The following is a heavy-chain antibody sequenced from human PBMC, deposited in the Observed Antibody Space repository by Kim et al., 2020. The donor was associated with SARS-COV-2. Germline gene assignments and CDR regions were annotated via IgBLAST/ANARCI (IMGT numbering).Heavy chain of an antibody. CDR3: ASMESSSWYGGFDI. V-gene: IGHV3-74*01. D-gene: IGHD6-13*01. CDR1: GFTFSSYW. CDR2: INSDGSST. J-gene: IGHJ3*02. Sequence: GGSLRLSCAASGFTFSSYWMHWVRQAPGKGLVWVSRINSDGSSTSYADSVKGRFTISRDNAKNTLYLQMNSLRAEDTAVYYCASMESSSWYGGFDIWGQGTMVTVSS.